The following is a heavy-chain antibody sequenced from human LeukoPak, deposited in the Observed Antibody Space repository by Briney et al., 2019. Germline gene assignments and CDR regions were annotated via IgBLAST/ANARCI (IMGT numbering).Heavy chain of an antibody. Sequence: GGSLRLSCAASGFTFSSYDMSWVRQAPGKGLEWVSAICGSGGSTYYADSVKSRFTISRDTSKNTLYLQMNSLRAEDTAVYYCAKVVDCSGWAYYYYYGFDVWGQGTTVTVSS. CDR2: ICGSGGST. CDR1: GFTFSSYD. CDR3: AKVVDCSGWAYYYYYGFDV. D-gene: IGHD6-19*01. V-gene: IGHV3-23*01. J-gene: IGHJ6*02.